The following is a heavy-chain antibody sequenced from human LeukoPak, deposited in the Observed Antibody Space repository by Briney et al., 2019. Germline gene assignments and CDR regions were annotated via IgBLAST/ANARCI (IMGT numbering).Heavy chain of an antibody. CDR3: ARGNIVVVPAAKTGMDV. CDR1: GFTFSSYW. V-gene: IGHV3-74*01. Sequence: GGSLRLSCAASGFTFSSYWMHWVRQAPGKGLVWVSRINSDGSSTSYADPVKGRFTISRDNAKNTLYLQMSSLRAEDTAVYYCARGNIVVVPAAKTGMDVWGQGTTVTVSS. J-gene: IGHJ6*02. CDR2: INSDGSST. D-gene: IGHD2-2*01.